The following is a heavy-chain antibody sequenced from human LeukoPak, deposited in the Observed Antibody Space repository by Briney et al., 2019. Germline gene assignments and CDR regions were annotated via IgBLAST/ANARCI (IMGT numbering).Heavy chain of an antibody. CDR2: IIPIFGTA. J-gene: IGHJ4*02. CDR3: AAVRDSGSYGL. CDR1: GGTFSSYA. V-gene: IGHV1-69*13. Sequence: EASVKVSCKASGGTFSSYAISWVRQAPGQGLEWMGGIIPIFGTANYAQKFQGRVTITADESTSTAYMELSSLRSEDTAVYYCAAVRDSGSYGLWGQGTLVTVSS. D-gene: IGHD1-26*01.